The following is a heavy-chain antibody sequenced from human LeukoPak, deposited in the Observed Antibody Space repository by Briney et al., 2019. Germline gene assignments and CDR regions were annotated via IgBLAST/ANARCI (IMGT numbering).Heavy chain of an antibody. D-gene: IGHD2-2*01. J-gene: IGHJ6*03. V-gene: IGHV4-34*01. CDR1: GGSFSGYY. CDR3: ATGGNGVVPAPILGMGPWYNYHDMDV. Sequence: TSETLSLTCVVYGGSFSGYYWSWIRQPPGKGLEWIGEIDHSGTTNYNPSLKSRVTMSVDTSNNQFSLMVSSVTAADTAVYYCATGGNGVVPAPILGMGPWYNYHDMDVWGKGTTVSVSS. CDR2: IDHSGTT.